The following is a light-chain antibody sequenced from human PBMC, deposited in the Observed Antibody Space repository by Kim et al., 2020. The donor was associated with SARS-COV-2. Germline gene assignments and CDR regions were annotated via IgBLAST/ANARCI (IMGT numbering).Light chain of an antibody. V-gene: IGKV1-6*01. Sequence: ASVGDRVTITCRASQGIRNDLGWYQQKPGKGPKLLIYAASSLQSGVPSRFSGSGSGTDFTLTISSLQPEDFATYYCLQDYNYPRTFGQGTKVDIK. CDR2: AAS. CDR3: LQDYNYPRT. J-gene: IGKJ1*01. CDR1: QGIRND.